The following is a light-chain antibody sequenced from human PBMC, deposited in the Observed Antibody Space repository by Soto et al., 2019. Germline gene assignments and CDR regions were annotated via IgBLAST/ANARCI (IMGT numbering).Light chain of an antibody. CDR3: QQHSNWPLT. CDR1: QSVVTN. Sequence: EIVLTQSPAPLSLSPGERVTPSSRSSQSVVTNFAWNQQKPGQAPGLLIYEASTRATVIQPRFSGSGSGTDSTLTISSLEPEDFAVYYCQQHSNWPLTFGGGTKVEI. V-gene: IGKV3-11*01. CDR2: EAS. J-gene: IGKJ4*01.